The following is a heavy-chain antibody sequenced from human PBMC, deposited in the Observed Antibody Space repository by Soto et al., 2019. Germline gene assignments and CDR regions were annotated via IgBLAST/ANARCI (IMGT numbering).Heavy chain of an antibody. CDR2: IYYSGST. J-gene: IGHJ5*02. Sequence: SETLSLTCTVSGGSTSSGSYYWSWIRQHPGKGLEWIGYIYYSGSTYYNPSLKSRVTISVDTSKNQFSLKLSSVTAADTAVYYCARDQRDMVKFDPRGQGTLVTGSA. CDR3: ARDQRDMVKFDP. CDR1: GGSTSSGSYY. D-gene: IGHD2-15*01. V-gene: IGHV4-31*03.